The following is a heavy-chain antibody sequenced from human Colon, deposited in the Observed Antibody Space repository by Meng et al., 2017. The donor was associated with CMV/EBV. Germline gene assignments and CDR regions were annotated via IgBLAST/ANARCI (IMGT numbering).Heavy chain of an antibody. Sequence: GSLRLSCAGSGYTFSNYELSWVRQTPGRGLEWLAFISKSGRTIYYADSVKGRFTVSRDESKNTVFLQMNNLRTEDTAVYYCARNRLECGGDCYFADSWGQGTQVTVSS. V-gene: IGHV3-48*03. CDR3: ARNRLECGGDCYFADS. CDR2: ISKSGRTI. J-gene: IGHJ5*02. CDR1: GYTFSNYE. D-gene: IGHD2-21*02.